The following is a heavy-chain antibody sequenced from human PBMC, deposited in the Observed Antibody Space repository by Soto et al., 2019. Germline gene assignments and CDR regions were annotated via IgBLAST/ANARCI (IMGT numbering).Heavy chain of an antibody. J-gene: IGHJ4*02. D-gene: IGHD4-17*01. V-gene: IGHV4-30-4*01. Sequence: PSETLSLTCPVSGGSISTDDYYWSWVRQPPGKGLEWIGYIHYSGSTYYNPSLKSRLTMSVDTSKNQFSLKLNSVTAADTAVYYCARRTFGDYALFSYWGQGNLVTVSS. CDR1: GGSISTDDYY. CDR3: ARRTFGDYALFSY. CDR2: IHYSGST.